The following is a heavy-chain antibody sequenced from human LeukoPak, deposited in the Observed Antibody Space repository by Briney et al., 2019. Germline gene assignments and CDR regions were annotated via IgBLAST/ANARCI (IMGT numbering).Heavy chain of an antibody. J-gene: IGHJ4*02. CDR2: ISGSGGST. D-gene: IGHD3-3*01. Sequence: GGSLGLSCAASGFTFSSYAVSWVRQAPGKGLEWVSDISGSGGSTYYADSVKGRFAISRDNSKNTLYLQMNSLRAEDTAVYYCAKDRGNYDFWSGHYPDYWGQGTLVTVSS. V-gene: IGHV3-23*01. CDR1: GFTFSSYA. CDR3: AKDRGNYDFWSGHYPDY.